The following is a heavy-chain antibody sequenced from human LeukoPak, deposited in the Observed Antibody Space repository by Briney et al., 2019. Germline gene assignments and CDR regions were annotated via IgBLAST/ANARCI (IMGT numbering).Heavy chain of an antibody. J-gene: IGHJ5*02. Sequence: SETLSLTCTVSGGSINSGGYYWTWIRQHPGKGLEWIGYIYNSGSTYYNPSLKSRVTMSVDPSKNQFSLKLSSVTAADTAVYFCARAIFGVVLLGFDPWGQGTLVTVSS. D-gene: IGHD3-3*01. CDR1: GGSINSGGYY. V-gene: IGHV4-31*03. CDR3: ARAIFGVVLLGFDP. CDR2: IYNSGST.